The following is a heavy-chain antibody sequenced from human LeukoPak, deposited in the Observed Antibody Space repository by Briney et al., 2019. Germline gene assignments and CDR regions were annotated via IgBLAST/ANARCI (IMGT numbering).Heavy chain of an antibody. CDR3: AIRLVTTFAGFDY. CDR2: IIPMFDTA. Sequence: SVKVSCKASGGTFSTYIISWVRQAPGQGLEWMGGIIPMFDTASYAQKFQGRVTITADESTSTAYMGLSSVRSEDTAVYYCAIRLVTTFAGFDYWGQGTLVTVSS. J-gene: IGHJ4*02. D-gene: IGHD4-17*01. V-gene: IGHV1-69*13. CDR1: GGTFSTYI.